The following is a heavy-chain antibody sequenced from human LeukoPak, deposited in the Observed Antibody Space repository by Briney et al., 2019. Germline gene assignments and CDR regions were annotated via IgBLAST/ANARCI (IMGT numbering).Heavy chain of an antibody. CDR3: ARDWEGLGEYWYFDL. V-gene: IGHV1-2*02. D-gene: IGHD1-26*01. CDR2: INPNSGGT. Sequence: GASVKVSCKASAYTFTGYYMHWVRQAPGQGLEWMGWINPNSGGTNYAQKFQGRVTMTRDTSISTAYMELSRLRSDDTAVYYCARDWEGLGEYWYFDLWGRGTLVTVSS. CDR1: AYTFTGYY. J-gene: IGHJ2*01.